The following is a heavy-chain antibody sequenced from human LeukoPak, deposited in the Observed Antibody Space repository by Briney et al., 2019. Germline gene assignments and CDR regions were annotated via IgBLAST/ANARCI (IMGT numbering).Heavy chain of an antibody. CDR2: INPSGGRT. Sequence: ASVKVSCKVFGYSFTGYYIHWVRQAPGQGLEWMGVINPSGGRTSYAQKFQGRVTMTRDMSTSTVYMELSSLRSEDTAVYYCARDPKDDSSGYYYFDYWGQGTLVTVSS. V-gene: IGHV1-46*01. CDR1: GYSFTGYY. J-gene: IGHJ4*02. CDR3: ARDPKDDSSGYYYFDY. D-gene: IGHD3-22*01.